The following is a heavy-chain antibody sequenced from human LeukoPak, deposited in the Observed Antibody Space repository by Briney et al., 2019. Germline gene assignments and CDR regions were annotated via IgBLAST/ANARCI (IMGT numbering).Heavy chain of an antibody. CDR1: GGYISSSSYY. J-gene: IGHJ5*02. Sequence: SETLSLTCTVSGGYISSSSYYWGWIRQPPGKGLGWIGSIYYSGSTNYNPSLKSRVTMSVDTSKNQFSLELSSVTAADTAMYFCVSGADFWSGSYTGHWFDPWGPGTLVTVSS. CDR3: VSGADFWSGSYTGHWFDP. D-gene: IGHD3-3*01. V-gene: IGHV4-39*07. CDR2: IYYSGST.